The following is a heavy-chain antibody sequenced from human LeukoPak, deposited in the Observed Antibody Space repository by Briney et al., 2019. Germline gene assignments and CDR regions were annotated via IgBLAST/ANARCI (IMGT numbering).Heavy chain of an antibody. J-gene: IGHJ4*02. Sequence: ASVKVSCKASGYTLTSYYMHWVRQAPGQGLEWTGIINPGDGRTTYPQKFKGRVTMTRDTSTSTVYMELSSLRSEDTAVYYCARDLSGNHYGHFDYWGQGTLVTVSS. CDR1: GYTLTSYY. CDR2: INPGDGRT. D-gene: IGHD1-26*01. CDR3: ARDLSGNHYGHFDY. V-gene: IGHV1-46*01.